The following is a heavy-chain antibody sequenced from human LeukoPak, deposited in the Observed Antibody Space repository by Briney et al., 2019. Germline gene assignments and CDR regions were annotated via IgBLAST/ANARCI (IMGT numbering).Heavy chain of an antibody. V-gene: IGHV1-3*01. CDR2: INAGNGNT. CDR3: AATLHDYEWVFDY. D-gene: IGHD4-17*01. Sequence: ASVKVTCKASGYTFTSYAMHWVRQAPGPRLEWMGWINAGNGNTKYSQKFQGKVTITRDTSASTAYMELSSLRSEDTAVYYCAATLHDYEWVFDYWGQGTLVTVSS. CDR1: GYTFTSYA. J-gene: IGHJ4*02.